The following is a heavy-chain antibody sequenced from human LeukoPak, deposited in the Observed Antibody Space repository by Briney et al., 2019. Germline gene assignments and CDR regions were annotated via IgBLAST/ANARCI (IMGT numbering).Heavy chain of an antibody. D-gene: IGHD6-19*01. Sequence: ASVKVSCKASGYTFTGYYVHWVRQAPGQGLEWMRWINPNSGGTNYAQKFQGRVTMTRDTSISTAYMELSRLRSDDTAVYYCARDVDSSGPDYWGQGTLVTVSS. CDR1: GYTFTGYY. J-gene: IGHJ4*02. CDR2: INPNSGGT. V-gene: IGHV1-2*02. CDR3: ARDVDSSGPDY.